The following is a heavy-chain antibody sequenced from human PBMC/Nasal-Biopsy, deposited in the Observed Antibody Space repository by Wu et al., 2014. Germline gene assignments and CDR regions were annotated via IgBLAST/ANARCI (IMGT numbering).Heavy chain of an antibody. J-gene: IGHJ2*01. CDR1: GGSISSGAYY. V-gene: IGHV4-31*03. D-gene: IGHD3-16*01. Sequence: TLSLTCTVSGGSISSGAYYWSWLRQHPGKGLEWIGCIFNSGTTYYNPSLKSRLTMSVDRSKDQVSLKLTSVTAADTAVYYCARDRASSYWGSTPTGHLDLWGRGTLVAVSS. CDR2: IFNSGTT. CDR3: ARDRASSYWGSTPTGHLDL.